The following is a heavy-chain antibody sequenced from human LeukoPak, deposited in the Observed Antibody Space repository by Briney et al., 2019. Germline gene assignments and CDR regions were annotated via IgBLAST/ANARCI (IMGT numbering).Heavy chain of an antibody. V-gene: IGHV3-74*01. D-gene: IGHD1-26*01. CDR3: ATTGSGSYYDH. Sequence: GGSLRLSCAASGFSFSSSWMHWVRQVPGKGLEWVSRINDDETSTTYAESVKGRFTISRDNAKNTLFLQMNSLRAEDTAVYYCATTGSGSYYDHWGQGTLVTVSS. CDR1: GFSFSSSW. CDR2: INDDETST. J-gene: IGHJ4*02.